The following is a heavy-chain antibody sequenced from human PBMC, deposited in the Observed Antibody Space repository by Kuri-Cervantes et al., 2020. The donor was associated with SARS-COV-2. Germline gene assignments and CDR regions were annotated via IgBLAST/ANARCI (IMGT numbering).Heavy chain of an antibody. J-gene: IGHJ4*02. Sequence: ASVKVXXKASRXTFTYYYIHXXRQXXGQGLXWMGXINPNSGDTNYAQRFQGXVIXTRDTSITTAYMXXSSRRSEXXAXYYCAPYXGGRTAVAGWGQGTLVTVSS. V-gene: IGHV1-2*02. D-gene: IGHD6-19*01. CDR1: RXTFTYYY. CDR2: INPNSGDT. CDR3: APYXGGRTAVAG.